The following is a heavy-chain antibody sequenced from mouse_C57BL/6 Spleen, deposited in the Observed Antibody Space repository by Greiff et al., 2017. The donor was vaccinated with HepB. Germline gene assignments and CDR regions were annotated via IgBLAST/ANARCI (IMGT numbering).Heavy chain of an antibody. J-gene: IGHJ2*01. CDR2: ISGGGGNT. D-gene: IGHD2-2*01. Sequence: EVMLVESGGGLVKPGGSLKLSCAASGFTFSSYTMSWVRQTPEKRLEWVATISGGGGNTYYPASVKGRFTISRDNAKNTLYLQMSSLGSEDTALYYCARLGTMVTTRYFDYWGQGTTLTVSS. CDR3: ARLGTMVTTRYFDY. CDR1: GFTFSSYT. V-gene: IGHV5-9*01.